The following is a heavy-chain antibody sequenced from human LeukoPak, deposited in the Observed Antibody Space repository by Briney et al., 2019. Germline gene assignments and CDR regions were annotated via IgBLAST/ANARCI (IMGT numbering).Heavy chain of an antibody. Sequence: GGSLRLSCAASGFTFSSYAMNWVRQAPGKGLEWVSSISESGSPTDYADSVKGRFTISRDNSKNTLFLQMNSLRAEDTAVYYCARQWLVNGWGQGTLVTVSS. D-gene: IGHD6-19*01. J-gene: IGHJ4*02. CDR2: ISESGSPT. CDR3: ARQWLVNG. CDR1: GFTFSSYA. V-gene: IGHV3-23*01.